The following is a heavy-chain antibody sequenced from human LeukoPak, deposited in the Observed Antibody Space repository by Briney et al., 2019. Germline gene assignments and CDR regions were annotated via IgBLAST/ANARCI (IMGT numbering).Heavy chain of an antibody. D-gene: IGHD3-3*01. CDR3: ARGYSPTIFGGGNWFDP. Sequence: PSQTLSLTCTVSGGSISSGSYYWSWIRQPPGKGLEWIGYIYYSGSTNYNPSLKSRVTISVDTSKNQFSLKLSSVTAADTAVYYCARGYSPTIFGGGNWFDPWGQGTLVTVSS. V-gene: IGHV4-61*01. CDR2: IYYSGST. CDR1: GGSISSGSYY. J-gene: IGHJ5*02.